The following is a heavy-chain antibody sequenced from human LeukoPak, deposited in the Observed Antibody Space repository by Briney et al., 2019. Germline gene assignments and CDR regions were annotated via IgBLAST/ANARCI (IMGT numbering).Heavy chain of an antibody. CDR1: GGSFSGYY. Sequence: PSETLSLTCAVYGGSFSGYYWTRIRQPPGKGLEWIGEINHSGSTNYNPSLKSRVTISVDTSNNQFSLKLNSVSAADTAVYYCARWWGFDPWGQGTLVTVSS. CDR3: ARWWGFDP. V-gene: IGHV4-34*01. D-gene: IGHD2-15*01. J-gene: IGHJ5*02. CDR2: INHSGST.